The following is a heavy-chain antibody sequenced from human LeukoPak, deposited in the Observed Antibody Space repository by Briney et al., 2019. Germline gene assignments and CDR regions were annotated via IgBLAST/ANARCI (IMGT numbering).Heavy chain of an antibody. J-gene: IGHJ4*02. CDR1: GFSLSTYGMC. Sequence: ESGPTLVNPTQTLTLTSTFSGFSLSTYGMCVSWIRQPPGKALEWLARIDWDDDKYYSTSLKTRLTISKDTSKDQVVLTMTNMDPVDTATYYCARIRQTGITGTIYFDYWGQGTLVTVSS. CDR2: IDWDDDK. D-gene: IGHD1-20*01. CDR3: ARIRQTGITGTIYFDY. V-gene: IGHV2-70*11.